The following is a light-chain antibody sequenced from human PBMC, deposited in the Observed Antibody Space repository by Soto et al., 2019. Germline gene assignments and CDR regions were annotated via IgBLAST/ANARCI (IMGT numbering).Light chain of an antibody. Sequence: EIVLTHSPATLSLSPVERATLSCRASQSVSSYLAWYQQKPGQAPRLLIYDASTRATGISARFSGSGSGTEFTLTISSLQSEDFAVYYCQQYHNWPITFGQGTRLEIK. CDR1: QSVSSY. J-gene: IGKJ5*01. CDR2: DAS. CDR3: QQYHNWPIT. V-gene: IGKV3-15*01.